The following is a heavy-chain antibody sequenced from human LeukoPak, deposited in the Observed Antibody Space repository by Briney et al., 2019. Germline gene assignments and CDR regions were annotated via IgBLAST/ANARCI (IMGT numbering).Heavy chain of an antibody. J-gene: IGHJ4*02. Sequence: GRCVSLSCTASGFTFGDYAMSWVRQAPGKGLEWVGFIRSKAYGGTTEYAASVKGRFTISRDDSKSIAYLQMNSLKTEDTAVYYCTRSAGYSSGWYHDYWGQGTLVTVSS. V-gene: IGHV3-49*04. CDR2: IRSKAYGGTT. CDR3: TRSAGYSSGWYHDY. CDR1: GFTFGDYA. D-gene: IGHD6-19*01.